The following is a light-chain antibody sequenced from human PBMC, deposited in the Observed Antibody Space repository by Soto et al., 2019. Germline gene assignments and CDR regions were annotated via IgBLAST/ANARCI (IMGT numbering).Light chain of an antibody. Sequence: QSALAQPASVSGSPGQSITISCTGTSSDVGRYNYVSWYQQHPGKAPKLTIYDVSSRPSGVSSRFSGSKSGNTASLTISGRQAEDEADYYCGSFTSSSTYVFGTGTKLNAL. J-gene: IGLJ1*01. CDR3: GSFTSSSTYV. CDR2: DVS. CDR1: SSDVGRYNY. V-gene: IGLV2-14*03.